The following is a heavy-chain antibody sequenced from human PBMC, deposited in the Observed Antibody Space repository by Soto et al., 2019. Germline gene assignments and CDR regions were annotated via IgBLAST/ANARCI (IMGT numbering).Heavy chain of an antibody. CDR2: ISTSGSPA. V-gene: IGHV3-11*01. CDR1: GFAFRHNY. D-gene: IGHD1-26*01. J-gene: IGHJ5*02. CDR3: ATGGSYHQA. Sequence: QVHLVESGGGLVKPGGSLRLSCTVSGFAFRHNYLTWIRQAPGKGLEWLSYISTSGSPAYYADSVKGRFTISTDNAKKTLELQMDYLGAGDTGAESYATGGSYHQAWGQEPIVAVSS.